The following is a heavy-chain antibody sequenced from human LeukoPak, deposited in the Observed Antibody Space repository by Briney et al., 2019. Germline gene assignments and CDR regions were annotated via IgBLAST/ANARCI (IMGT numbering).Heavy chain of an antibody. D-gene: IGHD3-10*01. CDR2: IYSGGST. CDR3: AKVAKYYYGSETYYFFEH. V-gene: IGHV3-66*01. J-gene: IGHJ4*02. Sequence: GGSLRLSCAASEFSVGSNYMTWVRQAPGKGLEWVSLIYSGGSTYYADSVKGRFTISRDNSKNTLYLQMNSLRVEDTAVYYCAKVAKYYYGSETYYFFEHWGQGTPVTASS. CDR1: EFSVGSNY.